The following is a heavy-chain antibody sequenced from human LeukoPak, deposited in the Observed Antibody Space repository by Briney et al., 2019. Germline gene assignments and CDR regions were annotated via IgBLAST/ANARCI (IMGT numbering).Heavy chain of an antibody. Sequence: PSETLSLTCTVSGGSISSYYWSWIRQPPGKRLEWIGYIYYSGSTNYNPSLKSRVTISVDTSKNQFSLKLSSVTAADTAVYYCARGSPSGAFDIWGQGTMVTVSS. J-gene: IGHJ3*02. CDR1: GGSISSYY. D-gene: IGHD3-10*01. CDR3: ARGSPSGAFDI. CDR2: IYYSGST. V-gene: IGHV4-59*01.